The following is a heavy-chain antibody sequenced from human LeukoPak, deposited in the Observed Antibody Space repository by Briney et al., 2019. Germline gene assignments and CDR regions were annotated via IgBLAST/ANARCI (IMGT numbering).Heavy chain of an antibody. Sequence: GESLKISCKGSGYSFTSHWIGWVRQMPGKGLEWMGIIYPSDSDTRYSPSFQGQVTISADKSITTAYLQWSSLKASDTAMYYCVRKRDSSSWVDYWGRGTLVTVSS. J-gene: IGHJ4*02. CDR2: IYPSDSDT. D-gene: IGHD6-13*01. CDR1: GYSFTSHW. CDR3: VRKRDSSSWVDY. V-gene: IGHV5-51*01.